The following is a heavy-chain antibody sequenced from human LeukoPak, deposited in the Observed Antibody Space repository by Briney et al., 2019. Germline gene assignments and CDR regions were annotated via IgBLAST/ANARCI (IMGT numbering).Heavy chain of an antibody. CDR1: GGSFSGYY. CDR2: IHHYGST. V-gene: IGHV4-34*01. Sequence: PSETLSLTCAVYGGSFSGYYWSWIRQTPEKGLEWIGEIHHYGSTNYNPPLKSRVTILIDTSKNQFSLKLSSVTAADTAVYYCARTYQSTVPGIAGAGTFDYWGQGILVTVSS. D-gene: IGHD6-13*01. J-gene: IGHJ4*02. CDR3: ARTYQSTVPGIAGAGTFDY.